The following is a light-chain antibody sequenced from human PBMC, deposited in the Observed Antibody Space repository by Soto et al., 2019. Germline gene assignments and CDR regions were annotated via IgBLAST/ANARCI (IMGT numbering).Light chain of an antibody. J-gene: IGLJ2*01. CDR1: SSDVGSYNF. CDR2: EGS. CDR3: CSSAGNSTLK. V-gene: IGLV2-23*01. Sequence: QSALTQPASVSGSPGQSITISCTGTSSDVGSYNFVSWYQQHPGKAPKLMIYEGSKRPSGVSNRLSGSKSGNTASLTISGLQAEDEADYYCCSSAGNSTLKFGGGTKLTVL.